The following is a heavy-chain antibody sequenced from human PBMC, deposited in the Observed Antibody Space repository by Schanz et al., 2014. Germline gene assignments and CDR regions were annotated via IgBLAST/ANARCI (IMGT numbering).Heavy chain of an antibody. CDR1: GFTFSNYW. Sequence: EVQLMESGGGFVQPGGSLRLSCATTGFTFSNYWMHWVRQAPGKGLVWVSRINSDGNSTGYADSVKGRFTISRDNAKNTLYLQMNSLRAEDTAVYHCAKGGATPLDYWGQGTLVSVSS. J-gene: IGHJ4*02. V-gene: IGHV3-74*01. CDR2: INSDGNST. D-gene: IGHD3-16*01. CDR3: AKGGATPLDY.